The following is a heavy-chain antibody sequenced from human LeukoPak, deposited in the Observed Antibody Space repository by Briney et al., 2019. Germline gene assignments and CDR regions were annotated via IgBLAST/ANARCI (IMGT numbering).Heavy chain of an antibody. CDR2: IYSGGST. J-gene: IGHJ6*02. CDR1: GFTVSSNY. D-gene: IGHD2-21*01. CDR3: ARDGGGGSRYYYGMDV. V-gene: IGHV3-66*01. Sequence: PGGSLRLSCAASGFTVSSNYMSWVRQAPGKGLEWVSVIYSGGSTYYADSVKGRFTISRDNSKNTLYLQMNSLRAEDTAVYYCARDGGGGSRYYYGMDVWGQGTTVTVSS.